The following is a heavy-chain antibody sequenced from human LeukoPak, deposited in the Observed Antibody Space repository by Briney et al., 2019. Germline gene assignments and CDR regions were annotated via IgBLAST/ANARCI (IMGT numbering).Heavy chain of an antibody. J-gene: IGHJ4*02. Sequence: GASVKVSCKASGGTFGSYAISWVRQAPGQGLEWMGGIIPIFGTANYAQKFQGRVTITADESTSTAYMELSSLRSEDTAVYYCAISLVLRYFDWLPGTWGQGTLVTVSS. CDR2: IIPIFGTA. CDR3: AISLVLRYFDWLPGT. CDR1: GGTFGSYA. D-gene: IGHD3-9*01. V-gene: IGHV1-69*13.